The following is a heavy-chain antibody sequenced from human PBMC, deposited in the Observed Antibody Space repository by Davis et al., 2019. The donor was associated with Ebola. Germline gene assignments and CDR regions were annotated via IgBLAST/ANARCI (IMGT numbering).Heavy chain of an antibody. J-gene: IGHJ4*02. Sequence: GSLRLSCAVYGGSFSGYYWSWIRQPPGKGLEWIGEIHHSGSTHYNPSLKSRVTIAVDTSKNQFSLKLSSVTAADTAVYYCARGLSYYYDSSGYYRLAYWGQGTLVTVSS. CDR3: ARGLSYYYDSSGYYRLAY. V-gene: IGHV4-34*01. CDR2: IHHSGST. D-gene: IGHD3-22*01. CDR1: GGSFSGYY.